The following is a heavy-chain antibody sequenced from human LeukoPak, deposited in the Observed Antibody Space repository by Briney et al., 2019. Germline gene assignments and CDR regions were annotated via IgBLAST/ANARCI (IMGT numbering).Heavy chain of an antibody. CDR3: AGDNWFDP. Sequence: GGSLILSCAASGFTFSSYAMSWVRQAPGKGLEWVSSISSSSSYIYYADSVKGRFTISRDNAKNSLYLQMNSLRAEDTAVYYCAGDNWFDPWGQGTLVTVSS. CDR2: ISSSSSYI. CDR1: GFTFSSYA. V-gene: IGHV3-21*01. J-gene: IGHJ5*02.